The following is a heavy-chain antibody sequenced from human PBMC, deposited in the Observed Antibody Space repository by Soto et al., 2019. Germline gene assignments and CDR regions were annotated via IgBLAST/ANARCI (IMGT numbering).Heavy chain of an antibody. J-gene: IGHJ4*02. Sequence: QVQLVESGGGVVRPGTSLRLSCAATGFSFSAHGMHWVRQAPGKGLEWLAVINDGSEEGYADSVRGRFTISRDNARNILYLQMDNVRAEDSALYYCERDDLFVDNGLDHWGQGTLVTVSS. D-gene: IGHD1-1*01. CDR2: INDGSEE. V-gene: IGHV3-33*01. CDR1: GFSFSAHG. CDR3: ERDDLFVDNGLDH.